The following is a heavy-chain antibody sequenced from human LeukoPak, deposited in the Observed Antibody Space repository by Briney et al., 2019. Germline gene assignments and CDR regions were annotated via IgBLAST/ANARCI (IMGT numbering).Heavy chain of an antibody. CDR2: IFYSGST. D-gene: IGHD3-10*01. Sequence: SETLSLTCTVSGGSISSSIYYWAWIRQPPGKGLEWIGSIFYSGSTYYNPSLTSRVTISVDTSKNQFSLKLSSVTAADTAVYYCARRARGSYLYYFDYWGQGTLVTVSS. CDR3: ARRARGSYLYYFDY. CDR1: GGSISSSIYY. V-gene: IGHV4-39*01. J-gene: IGHJ4*02.